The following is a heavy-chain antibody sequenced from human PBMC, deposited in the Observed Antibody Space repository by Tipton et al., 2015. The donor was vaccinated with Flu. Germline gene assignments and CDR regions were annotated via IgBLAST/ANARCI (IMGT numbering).Heavy chain of an antibody. J-gene: IGHJ4*02. CDR1: GFTFSTFW. V-gene: IGHV3-23*01. CDR2: ISGGGAIK. Sequence: SLRLSCAASGFTFSTFWMSWVRQAPGKGLEWVSSISGGGAIKYFGDTVKGRFTISRDHAKNTVFLQMNSLRAEDTAVYYCAKVIPEKVAGLDHWGQGALVIVSS. CDR3: AKVIPEKVAGLDH. D-gene: IGHD6-19*01.